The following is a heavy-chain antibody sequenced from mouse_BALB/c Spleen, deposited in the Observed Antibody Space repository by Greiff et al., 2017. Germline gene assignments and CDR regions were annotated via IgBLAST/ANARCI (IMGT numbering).Heavy chain of an antibody. J-gene: IGHJ4*01. D-gene: IGHD2-2*01. V-gene: IGHV5-17*02. CDR1: GFTFSRFG. CDR2: ISSGSSTI. CDR3: ARRVLSTMVPPYAMYY. Sequence: DVKLVESGGDLVKPGGSLKLSCAASGFTFSRFGMHWVRQAPEKGLEWVAYISSGSSTIYYADTVNGRFTISRDNPKNTLFLHMTSLRSEDTSLYYCARRVLSTMVPPYAMYYWGQGTSGTVSS.